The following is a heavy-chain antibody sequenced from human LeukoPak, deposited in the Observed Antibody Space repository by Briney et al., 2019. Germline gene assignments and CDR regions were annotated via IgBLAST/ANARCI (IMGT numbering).Heavy chain of an antibody. CDR3: ARGLGGGTTSPFDY. CDR2: IYYSGST. Sequence: PSETLSLTCTVSGGSISSSSYYWGWIRQHPGKGLEWIGYIYYSGSTYYNPSLKSRVTISVDTSKNQFSLKLSSVTAADTAVYYCARGLGGGTTSPFDYWGQGTLVTVSS. D-gene: IGHD1-14*01. J-gene: IGHJ4*02. V-gene: IGHV4-31*03. CDR1: GGSISSSSYY.